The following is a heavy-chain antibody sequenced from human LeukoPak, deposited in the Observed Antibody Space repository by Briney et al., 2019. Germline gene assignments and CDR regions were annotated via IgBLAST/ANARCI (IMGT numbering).Heavy chain of an antibody. CDR2: ISSSGSTI. CDR1: GFTFSSYG. D-gene: IGHD6-13*01. Sequence: GGSLRLSCAASGFTFSSYGMHWVRQAPGKGLEWVSYISSSGSTIYYADSVKGRFTISRDNAKNSLYLQMNSLRAEDTAVYYCARDQGVAAAGTGTDYWGQGTLVTVSS. J-gene: IGHJ4*02. V-gene: IGHV3-48*04. CDR3: ARDQGVAAAGTGTDY.